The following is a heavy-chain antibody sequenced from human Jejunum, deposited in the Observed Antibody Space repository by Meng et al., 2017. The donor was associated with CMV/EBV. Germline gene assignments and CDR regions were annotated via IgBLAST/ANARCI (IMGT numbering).Heavy chain of an antibody. V-gene: IGHV3-74*01. J-gene: IGHJ3*01. CDR2: TNLDKTET. Sequence: LKISCGASGLTLGNYWIHWVRQAPGKGLVWVSGTNLDKTETFYADSVEERFTNSKDKATSTVYLQMNSLRPEDTAVYYCASVFEVWGQGALVTVSS. CDR3: ASVFEV. CDR1: GLTLGNYW.